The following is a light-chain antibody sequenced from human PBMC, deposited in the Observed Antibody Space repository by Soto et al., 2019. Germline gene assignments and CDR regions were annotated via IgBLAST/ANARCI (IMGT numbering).Light chain of an antibody. J-gene: IGLJ3*02. V-gene: IGLV1-47*02. Sequence: QSVLTQPPSASGAPGQRVTLSCVGGSSNVGFNAVNWYQQLPGAAPKLLMHGNNQRPSGVPDRFSGSKSGTSASLAIIGLRTEDEADYYCAAGDDSLRGVVFGGGTKLTVL. CDR2: GNN. CDR1: SSNVGFNA. CDR3: AAGDDSLRGVV.